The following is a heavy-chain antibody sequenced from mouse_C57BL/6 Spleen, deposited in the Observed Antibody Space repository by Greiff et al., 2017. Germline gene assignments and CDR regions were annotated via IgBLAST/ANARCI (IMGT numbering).Heavy chain of an antibody. CDR3: ARPVGGAMDY. CDR1: GFTFSSYG. J-gene: IGHJ4*01. V-gene: IGHV5-6*01. Sequence: EVQGVESGGDLVKPGGSLKLSCAASGFTFSSYGMSWVRQTPDKRLEWVATISSGGSYTYYPDSVKGRFTISRDNAKNTLYLQMSSLKSEDTAMYYCARPVGGAMDYWGQVTSVTVSS. CDR2: ISSGGSYT.